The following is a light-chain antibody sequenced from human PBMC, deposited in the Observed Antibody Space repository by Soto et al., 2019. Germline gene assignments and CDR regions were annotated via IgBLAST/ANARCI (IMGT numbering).Light chain of an antibody. Sequence: EIVLTQSPCTLSLSPGEGATLSCRASRSVGINLAWYQQKPGQAPRLLIYDASTRATAIPARFSGSGSGTEFNLTITSLQSEDVAVYYCQQYNNWPLYTFGQGTKVDIK. J-gene: IGKJ2*01. CDR3: QQYNNWPLYT. CDR2: DAS. V-gene: IGKV3-15*01. CDR1: RSVGIN.